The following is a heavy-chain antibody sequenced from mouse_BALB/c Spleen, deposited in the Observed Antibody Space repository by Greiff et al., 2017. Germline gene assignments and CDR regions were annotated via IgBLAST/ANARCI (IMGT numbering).Heavy chain of an antibody. D-gene: IGHD2-2*01. CDR3: ARHGSNAMDY. V-gene: IGHV5-6*01. J-gene: IGHJ4*01. Sequence: EVMLVESGGDLVKPGGSLKLSCAASGFTFSSYGMSWVRQTPDKRLEWVATISSGGSYTYYPDSVKGRFTISRDNAKNTLYLQMSSLKSEDTAMYCCARHGSNAMDYWGQGTSVTVSS. CDR1: GFTFSSYG. CDR2: ISSGGSYT.